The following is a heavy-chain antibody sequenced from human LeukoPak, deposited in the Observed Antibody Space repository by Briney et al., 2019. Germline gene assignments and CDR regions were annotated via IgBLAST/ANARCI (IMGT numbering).Heavy chain of an antibody. CDR3: ARGPGDNSGYPQAPDY. Sequence: ASVKVSCKASAYTLTNYYIHWVRQAPGQGLEWMGIISPTSGNTDYAHKFQGRITMTRDTSTTTVYMELSGLRSEDTAVYYCARGPGDNSGYPQAPDYWGQGTLVTVSS. CDR1: AYTLTNYY. D-gene: IGHD3-22*01. J-gene: IGHJ4*02. CDR2: ISPTSGNT. V-gene: IGHV1-46*01.